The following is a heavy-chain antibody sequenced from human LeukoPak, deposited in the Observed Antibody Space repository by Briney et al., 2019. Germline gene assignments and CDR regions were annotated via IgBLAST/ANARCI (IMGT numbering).Heavy chain of an antibody. Sequence: GGSLRLSCAASGFTFSSYWMSWVRQAPGKGLEWVANIKQGGSEKYYVDSVKGRFTISRDNAKNSLYLQMNSLRAEDTAVYYCARDLYCSSTSCYFRDDAFDIWGQGTMVTVSS. D-gene: IGHD2-2*01. CDR2: IKQGGSEK. CDR3: ARDLYCSSTSCYFRDDAFDI. J-gene: IGHJ3*02. CDR1: GFTFSSYW. V-gene: IGHV3-7*01.